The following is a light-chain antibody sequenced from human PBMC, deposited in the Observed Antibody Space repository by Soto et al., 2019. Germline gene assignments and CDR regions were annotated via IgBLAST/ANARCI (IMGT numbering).Light chain of an antibody. J-gene: IGLJ1*01. V-gene: IGLV1-40*01. CDR1: SSNIGAGYD. Sequence: QSVLTQPPSVSVAPGQRVTISCTGSSSNIGAGYDVHWYQQLPGTAPKLLIYANNNRPSGVPDRFSGSKSGTSASLAITGLQAEDEADYYCQSYDNSLSGYVFXPGTKVTVL. CDR2: ANN. CDR3: QSYDNSLSGYV.